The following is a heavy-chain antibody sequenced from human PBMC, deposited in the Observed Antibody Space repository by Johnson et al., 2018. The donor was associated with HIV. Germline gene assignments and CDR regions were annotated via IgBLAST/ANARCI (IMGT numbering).Heavy chain of an antibody. Sequence: VQLVESGGGVVRPGGSLRLSCAASGFTFDDYGMSLVRQAPGKGLEWVSGLNWNGGSTGYADSVQGRFTISRDNAKNSLDLQMNSLRAEDTALYYCAREGLRHDAFDIWGQGTMVTVS. D-gene: IGHD5-12*01. CDR1: GFTFDDYG. CDR2: LNWNGGST. V-gene: IGHV3-20*04. J-gene: IGHJ3*02. CDR3: AREGLRHDAFDI.